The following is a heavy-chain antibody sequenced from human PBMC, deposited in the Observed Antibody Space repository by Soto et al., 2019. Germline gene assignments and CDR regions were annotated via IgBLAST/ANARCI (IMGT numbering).Heavy chain of an antibody. J-gene: IGHJ2*01. Sequence: HPGGSLRLSCAASGFTFDDYAMHWVRQAPGKGLEWVSVIYSGGSTSYADSVKGRFTISRDNSKNILYLQMHSLRAEDTAVYYCARVDYGDYGWYFDLWGRGTLVTVS. CDR3: ARVDYGDYGWYFDL. D-gene: IGHD4-17*01. V-gene: IGHV3-53*01. CDR1: GFTFDDYA. CDR2: IYSGGST.